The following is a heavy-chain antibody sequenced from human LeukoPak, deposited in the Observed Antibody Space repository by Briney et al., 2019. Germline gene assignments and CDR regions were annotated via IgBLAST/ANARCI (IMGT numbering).Heavy chain of an antibody. CDR3: ARGHTSTGRTFDY. CDR2: ITSSSTTI. D-gene: IGHD5-18*01. J-gene: IGHJ4*02. V-gene: IGHV3-48*02. Sequence: GGSLRLSCAASGFTFTNYNMNWVRQAPGMGLEWVSYITSSSTTIYYADSVKGRFTISRDNAKNSLYLQMNSLGDEDTAVYYCARGHTSTGRTFDYWGQGTLVTVSS. CDR1: GFTFTNYN.